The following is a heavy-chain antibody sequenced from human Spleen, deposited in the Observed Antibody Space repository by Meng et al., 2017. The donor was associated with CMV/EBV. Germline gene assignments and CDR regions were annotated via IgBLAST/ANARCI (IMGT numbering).Heavy chain of an antibody. Sequence: VHLVQSGAGVKKPGAAVKVSCKVYGYTLAELSMHWVRQAPGKGLEWMGGFDPEDGETIYAQKFQGRVTMTEDTSTDTAYMELSSLRSEDTAVYYCATLQPGGFDYWGQGTLVTVSS. D-gene: IGHD1-26*01. CDR3: ATLQPGGFDY. V-gene: IGHV1-24*01. J-gene: IGHJ4*02. CDR1: GYTLAELS. CDR2: FDPEDGET.